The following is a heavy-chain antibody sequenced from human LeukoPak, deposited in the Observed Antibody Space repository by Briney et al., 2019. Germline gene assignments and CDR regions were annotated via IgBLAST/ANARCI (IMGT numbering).Heavy chain of an antibody. CDR2: IYYSGST. V-gene: IGHV4-39*01. CDR3: ARHSIVEPVDY. Sequence: PSETLSLTCTVSGGSISSSSYYWGWIRQPPGKGLEWIGSIYYSGSTYYNPSLKSRVTISVDTSKNQFSLKLSSVTAADTAVYYCARHSIVEPVDYWGQGTLVTVSS. CDR1: GGSISSSSYY. D-gene: IGHD1-14*01. J-gene: IGHJ4*02.